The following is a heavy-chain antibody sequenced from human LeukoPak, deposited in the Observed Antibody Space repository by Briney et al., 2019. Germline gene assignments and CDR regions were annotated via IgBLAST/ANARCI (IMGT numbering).Heavy chain of an antibody. V-gene: IGHV1-69*04. Sequence: SVKVSCKASGGTFSSYAISWVRQAPGQGLEWMGRIIPILGIANYAQKLQGRVTMTTDTSTSTAYMELRSLRSDDTAVYYCARRTGSFGDYWGQGTLVTVSS. J-gene: IGHJ4*02. D-gene: IGHD7-27*01. CDR1: GGTFSSYA. CDR2: IIPILGIA. CDR3: ARRTGSFGDY.